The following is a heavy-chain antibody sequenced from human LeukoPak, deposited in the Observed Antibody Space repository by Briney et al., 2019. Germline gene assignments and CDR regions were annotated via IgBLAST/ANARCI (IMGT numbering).Heavy chain of an antibody. Sequence: PGGSLRLSCAASGFTFTNHAMAWVRLAPGKGLEWVSTLSDSGASTYYADSVKGRFTISRYNSRNTMYLQMDSLRDDDTGVYFCARTPSRDGYSHIDFWGQGALVTVSS. CDR3: ARTPSRDGYSHIDF. D-gene: IGHD5-24*01. V-gene: IGHV3-23*01. CDR2: LSDSGAST. CDR1: GFTFTNHA. J-gene: IGHJ4*02.